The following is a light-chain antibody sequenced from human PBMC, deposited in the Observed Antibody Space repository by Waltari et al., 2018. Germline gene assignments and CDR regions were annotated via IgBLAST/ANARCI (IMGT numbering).Light chain of an antibody. Sequence: DIKMTQSPSSLSASVGATVTSACRASQSVSRYVNWYQQRPGGAPNLLIYRTSNLQGGVPSRFSGSGSGTDFTLTIDSLQPEDFATYYCQQSDGIPFTFGQGTKLEVK. CDR1: QSVSRY. V-gene: IGKV1-39*01. J-gene: IGKJ2*01. CDR3: QQSDGIPFT. CDR2: RTS.